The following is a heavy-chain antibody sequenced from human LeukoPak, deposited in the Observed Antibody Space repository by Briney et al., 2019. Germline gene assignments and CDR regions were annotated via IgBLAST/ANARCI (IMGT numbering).Heavy chain of an antibody. Sequence: SETLSLTCTVSGGSISSGDYYWSWIRQPPGKGLEWIGEINHSGSTNYNPSLKSRVTISVDTSKNQFSLKLSSVTAADTAVYYCAGWPIAVAGLLFDYWGQGTLVTVSS. J-gene: IGHJ4*02. V-gene: IGHV4-39*07. CDR2: INHSGST. CDR3: AGWPIAVAGLLFDY. CDR1: GGSISSGDYY. D-gene: IGHD6-19*01.